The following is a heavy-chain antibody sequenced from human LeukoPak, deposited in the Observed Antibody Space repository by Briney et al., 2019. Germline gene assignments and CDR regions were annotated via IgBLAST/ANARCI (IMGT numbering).Heavy chain of an antibody. CDR3: AKRDDYAWYFDL. V-gene: IGHV3-23*01. J-gene: IGHJ2*01. CDR2: ISGSGGST. Sequence: PGGSLRLSCAASGFTFSSYAMSWVRQAPGKGLEWVSVISGSGGSTYYADSVKGRFTISRDNSKNTLYLQMNSLRAEDTAVYYCAKRDDYAWYFDLWGRGILVTVSS. D-gene: IGHD4-17*01. CDR1: GFTFSSYA.